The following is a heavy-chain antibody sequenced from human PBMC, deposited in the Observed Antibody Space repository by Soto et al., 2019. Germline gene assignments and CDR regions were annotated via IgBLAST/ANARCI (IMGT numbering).Heavy chain of an antibody. Sequence: PGGSLRLSCAASGFTYTRYSMNWVRQAPGKGLEWVSSISSTTNYIYYGDSMKGRFTISRDNAKNSLYLEMNSLRAEDAAVYYCARESEDLTSNFDYWGQGTLVTVSS. CDR1: GFTYTRYS. J-gene: IGHJ4*02. V-gene: IGHV3-21*06. CDR2: ISSTTNYI. CDR3: ARESEDLTSNFDY.